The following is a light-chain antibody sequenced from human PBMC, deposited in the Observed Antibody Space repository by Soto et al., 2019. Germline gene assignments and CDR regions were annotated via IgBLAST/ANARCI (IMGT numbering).Light chain of an antibody. CDR2: AAS. J-gene: IGKJ2*01. V-gene: IGKV3-11*01. CDR3: QQRSTWPYT. CDR1: QSVSSS. Sequence: EIVLSQSPATLSLSPEERATLSCRASQSVSSSLGWYQQKPGQAPKLLIYAASNMSTGIPARFSGSGSGTDFTLTISSLEPEYFAFYYFQQRSTWPYTFGRGTKLEIK.